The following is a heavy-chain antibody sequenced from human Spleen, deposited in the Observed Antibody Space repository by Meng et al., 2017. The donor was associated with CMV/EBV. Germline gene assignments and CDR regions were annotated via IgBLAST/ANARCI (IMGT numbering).Heavy chain of an antibody. V-gene: IGHV5-51*01. CDR1: GYSFTSYW. Sequence: KVSCKGYGYSFTSYWIGWVRQMPGKGLEWMGIIYPGDSDTRYSPSFQGQVTISADKSISTAYLQWSSLKASDSAMYYCASLGVSSTYFDYWGQATLVTVSS. CDR3: ASLGVSSTYFDY. J-gene: IGHJ4*02. CDR2: IYPGDSDT. D-gene: IGHD2-2*01.